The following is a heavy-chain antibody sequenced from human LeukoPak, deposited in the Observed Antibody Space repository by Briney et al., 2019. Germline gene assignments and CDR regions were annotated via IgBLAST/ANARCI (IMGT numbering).Heavy chain of an antibody. CDR2: INPRGGST. CDR3: ARGVVVTPPRPYNWFDP. V-gene: IGHV1-46*01. Sequence: ASVKVSCKASGYTFTSYYMHWVRQAPGQGLEWMGIINPRGGSTSYAQKFQGRVTMTRDTSTSTVYMELSSLRSEDTAVYYCARGVVVTPPRPYNWFDPWGQGTLVTVSS. CDR1: GYTFTSYY. D-gene: IGHD4-23*01. J-gene: IGHJ5*02.